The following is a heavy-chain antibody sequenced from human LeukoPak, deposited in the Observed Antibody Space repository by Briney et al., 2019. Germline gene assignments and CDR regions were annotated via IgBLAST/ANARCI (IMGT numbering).Heavy chain of an antibody. Sequence: SVKVSCKASGGTFSSYAISWVRQAPGQGLEWMGRIIPIFGTANYAQKFQGRVTMTTDTSTSTAYMELRSLRSDDTAVYYCAGYSSGWYVHDYWGQGTLVTVSS. J-gene: IGHJ4*02. CDR1: GGTFSSYA. CDR3: AGYSSGWYVHDY. V-gene: IGHV1-69*05. D-gene: IGHD6-19*01. CDR2: IIPIFGTA.